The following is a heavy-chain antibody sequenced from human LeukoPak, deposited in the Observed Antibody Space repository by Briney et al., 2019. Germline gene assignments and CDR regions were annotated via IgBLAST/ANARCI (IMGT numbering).Heavy chain of an antibody. CDR2: IKQDGSEK. D-gene: IGHD1-14*01. Sequence: GALRLSCAASGFTFSSYWMNWVRQAPGKGLEWVANIKQDGSEKYYVDSVKGRFTISRDNAKNSLYLQMNSLRAEDTAVYYCARSPAGANYYLDVWGKGTTVTISS. J-gene: IGHJ6*03. V-gene: IGHV3-7*01. CDR1: GFTFSSYW. CDR3: ARSPAGANYYLDV.